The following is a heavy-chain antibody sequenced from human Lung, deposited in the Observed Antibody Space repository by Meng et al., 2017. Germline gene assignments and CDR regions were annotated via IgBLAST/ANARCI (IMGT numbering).Heavy chain of an antibody. J-gene: IGHJ4*02. Sequence: QCQLWQSGAEVKKPGASVKVSCKASGYTFTSYPIYWVRQAPGQRPEWMGWINTGNGAAKYSQKFQGRVTMTGDTSASTAYMELSSLTSEDTATYYCASHPRELPSWGQGTLVTVSS. CDR1: GYTFTSYP. D-gene: IGHD1-26*01. CDR2: INTGNGAA. CDR3: ASHPRELPS. V-gene: IGHV1-3*04.